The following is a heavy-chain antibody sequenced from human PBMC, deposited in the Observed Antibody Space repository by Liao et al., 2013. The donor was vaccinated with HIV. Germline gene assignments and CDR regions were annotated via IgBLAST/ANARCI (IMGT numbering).Heavy chain of an antibody. CDR2: IYYSGST. CDR3: ARGSDLSAEYFQY. D-gene: IGHD2-21*02. J-gene: IGHJ1*01. V-gene: IGHV4-39*07. Sequence: QLQLQESGPGLVKPSETLSLTCTVSGGSISSSSYYWGWIRQPPGKGLEWIGSIYYSGSTYYNPSLKSRVSISMDTSKKELSLRLNSVTAADMALYHCARGSDLSAEYFQYWGQGILVTVSS. CDR1: GGSISSSSYY.